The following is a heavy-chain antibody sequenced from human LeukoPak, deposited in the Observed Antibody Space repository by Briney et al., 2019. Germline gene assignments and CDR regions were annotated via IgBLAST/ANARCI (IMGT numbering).Heavy chain of an antibody. CDR1: GFTFDDYG. CDR3: ARGAPFAYYDFWSGYYPLDY. V-gene: IGHV3-20*04. CDR2: INWNGGST. D-gene: IGHD3-3*01. Sequence: GGSLRLSCAASGFTFDDYGMSWVRQAPGKGLEWVSGINWNGGSTGYADSVKGRFAISRDNAKNSLYLQMNSLRAEDTALYYCARGAPFAYYDFWSGYYPLDYWGQGTLVTVSS. J-gene: IGHJ4*02.